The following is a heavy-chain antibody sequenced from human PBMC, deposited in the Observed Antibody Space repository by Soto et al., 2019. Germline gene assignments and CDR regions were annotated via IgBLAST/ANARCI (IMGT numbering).Heavy chain of an antibody. CDR1: GFTLSDHY. CDR2: SRDKAQGYST. V-gene: IGHV3-72*01. D-gene: IGHD3-22*01. J-gene: IGHJ4*02. Sequence: SLRLSCAGSGFTLSDHYIDWVRQAPGKGLEWVGRSRDKAQGYSTAYAASVKGRFTISRDNAKNSLYLQMNSLRAEDTAVYYCARDLGSSGYDWGQGTLVTVSS. CDR3: ARDLGSSGYD.